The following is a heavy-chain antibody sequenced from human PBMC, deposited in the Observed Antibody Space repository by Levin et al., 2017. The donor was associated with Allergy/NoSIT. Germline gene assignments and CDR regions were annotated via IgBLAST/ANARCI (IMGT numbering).Heavy chain of an antibody. V-gene: IGHV4-39*01. Sequence: PSETLSLTCTVSGGSISSSSYYWGWIRQPPGKGLEWIGSIYYSGSTYYNPSLKSRVTISVDTSKNQFSLKLSSVTAADTAVYYCARQGGLRYFNYWGQGTLVTVSS. J-gene: IGHJ4*02. D-gene: IGHD3-9*01. CDR1: GGSISSSSYY. CDR3: ARQGGLRYFNY. CDR2: IYYSGST.